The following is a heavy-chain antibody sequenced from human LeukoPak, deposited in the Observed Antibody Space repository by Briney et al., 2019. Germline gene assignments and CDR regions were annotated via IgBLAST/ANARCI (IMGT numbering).Heavy chain of an antibody. D-gene: IGHD3-22*01. CDR3: AKERYYDSSGKRSPWYYGMDV. CDR2: ISYDGSNK. J-gene: IGHJ6*02. V-gene: IGHV3-30-3*01. CDR1: GFTFSSYA. Sequence: PGGSLRLSCAASGFTFSSYAMHWVRQAPGKGLEWVAVISYDGSNKYYADSVKGRFTISRDNSKNTLYLQMNSLRAEDTAVYYCAKERYYDSSGKRSPWYYGMDVWGQGTTVTVSS.